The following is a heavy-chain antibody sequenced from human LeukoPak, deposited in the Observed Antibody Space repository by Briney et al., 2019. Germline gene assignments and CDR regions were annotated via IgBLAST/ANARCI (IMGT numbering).Heavy chain of an antibody. V-gene: IGHV4-30-2*01. Sequence: SETLSLTCAVSGGSISSGGYSWSWIRQPPGKGLEWIGYIYHSGSTYYNPSLKSRVTMSVDTSKNQFSLKLSSVTAADTAMYYCARAFSGSLPAGYWGRGTLVTVSS. CDR3: ARAFSGSLPAGY. J-gene: IGHJ4*02. D-gene: IGHD1-26*01. CDR2: IYHSGST. CDR1: GGSISSGGYS.